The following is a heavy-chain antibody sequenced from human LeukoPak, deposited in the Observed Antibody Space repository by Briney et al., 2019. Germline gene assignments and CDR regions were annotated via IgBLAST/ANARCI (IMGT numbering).Heavy chain of an antibody. D-gene: IGHD6-13*01. Sequence: PGGSLRLSCAASGFTVSSNYMSWVRQAPGKGLEWVSVIYSGGSTYYADSVKGRFTISRDNSKNTLYLQMNSLRADDTAVYYCAKRGAAAGGYYFDSWGQGTLVTVSS. CDR3: AKRGAAAGGYYFDS. CDR2: IYSGGST. V-gene: IGHV3-53*01. J-gene: IGHJ4*02. CDR1: GFTVSSNY.